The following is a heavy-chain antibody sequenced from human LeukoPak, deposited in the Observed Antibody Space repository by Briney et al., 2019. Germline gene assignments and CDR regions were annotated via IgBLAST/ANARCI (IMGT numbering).Heavy chain of an antibody. V-gene: IGHV4-30-2*01. CDR1: GASVSSGGSS. CDR3: ARGSYGLGSNYFDP. D-gene: IGHD3-10*01. Sequence: SETLSLTCAVTGASVSSGGSSWAWIRQPPGKGLEWIGYIYHIVNTFYNPSLQSRVTISVDRAKNQVSLRLTSVTAADTAVYYCARGSYGLGSNYFDPWGQGTQVTVSS. J-gene: IGHJ5*02. CDR2: IYHIVNT.